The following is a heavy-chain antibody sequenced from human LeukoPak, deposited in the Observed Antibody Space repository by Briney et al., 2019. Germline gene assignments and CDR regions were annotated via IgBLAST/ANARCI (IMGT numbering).Heavy chain of an antibody. CDR1: GFTVSSNY. D-gene: IGHD6-19*01. CDR3: AREEVSSGWYRGYYFDY. V-gene: IGHV3-66*01. Sequence: GGSLRLSCAASGFTVSSNYMSWVRQAPGKGLEWVSVIYSGGSTYYADSVKGRFTISRDNSKNTMYLQMNSLRAEDTAVYYCAREEVSSGWYRGYYFDYWGQGTLVTVSS. CDR2: IYSGGST. J-gene: IGHJ4*02.